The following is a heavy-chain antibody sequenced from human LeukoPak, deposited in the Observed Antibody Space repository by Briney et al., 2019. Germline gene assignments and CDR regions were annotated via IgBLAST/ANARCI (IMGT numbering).Heavy chain of an antibody. CDR2: IYHSGST. J-gene: IGHJ3*02. V-gene: IGHV4-4*02. CDR1: GGSISSSNW. CDR3: ASWPYINYDILTGYRDNAFDI. D-gene: IGHD3-9*01. Sequence: NSSETLSLTCAVSGGSISSSNWWSWVRQPPRKGLEWIGEIYHSGSTNYNPSLKSRVTISVDKSKNQFSLKLSSVTAADTAVYYCASWPYINYDILTGYRDNAFDIWGQGTMVTVSS.